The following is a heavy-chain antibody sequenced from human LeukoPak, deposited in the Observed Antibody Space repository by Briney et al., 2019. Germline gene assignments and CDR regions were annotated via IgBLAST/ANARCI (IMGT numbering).Heavy chain of an antibody. CDR1: GGSISSGGYS. CDR3: ARGAIRYFDWLSHFDY. CDR2: IYHSGST. D-gene: IGHD3-9*01. V-gene: IGHV4-30-2*01. Sequence: PSRTLSLTCAVSGGSISSGGYSWSWIRQPPGKGLEWIGYIYHSGSTYYNPSLKSRVTISVDRSRNQFSLKLSSVTAADTAVYYCARGAIRYFDWLSHFDYWGQGTLVTVSS. J-gene: IGHJ4*02.